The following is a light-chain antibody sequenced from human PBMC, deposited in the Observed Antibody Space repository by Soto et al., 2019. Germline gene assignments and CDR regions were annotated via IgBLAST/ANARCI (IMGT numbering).Light chain of an antibody. Sequence: EIVLTQSPATLSVSPGERATLSCRASQSVNQKLGWYQQKPGQAPRLLIYVASYRATGIPARFSGSGSGTEYTLTISRLEPEDFAVYYCQQYATSPITFGQGTRLEIK. CDR1: QSVNQK. J-gene: IGKJ5*01. CDR2: VAS. V-gene: IGKV3-15*01. CDR3: QQYATSPIT.